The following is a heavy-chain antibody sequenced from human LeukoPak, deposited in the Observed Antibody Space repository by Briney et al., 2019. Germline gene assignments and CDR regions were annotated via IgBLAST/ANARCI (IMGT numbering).Heavy chain of an antibody. CDR1: GFTFSNAW. CDR3: TTADSSGWNPYYYYYMDV. D-gene: IGHD6-19*01. CDR2: IKSKTDGGTT. J-gene: IGHJ6*03. Sequence: GGSLRLSCAASGFTFSNAWMSWVRQAPGKELEWVGRIKSKTDGGTTDYAAPVKGRFTVSRDDSKNTLYLQMNSLKTEDTAVYYCTTADSSGWNPYYYYYMDVWGKGTTVTVSS. V-gene: IGHV3-15*01.